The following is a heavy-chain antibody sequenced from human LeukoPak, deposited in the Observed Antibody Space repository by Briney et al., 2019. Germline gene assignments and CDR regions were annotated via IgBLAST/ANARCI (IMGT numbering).Heavy chain of an antibody. CDR3: AKSHCSGGSCYADYYYYMDV. CDR2: ISYDGSNK. J-gene: IGHJ6*03. Sequence: GGSLRLSCAASGFTFSSNGMHWVRQAPGKGLEWVAVISYDGSNKYYADSVKGRFTISRDNSKNTLYLQMNSLRAEDTAVYYCAKSHCSGGSCYADYYYYMDVWGKGTTVTASS. V-gene: IGHV3-30*18. CDR1: GFTFSSNG. D-gene: IGHD2-15*01.